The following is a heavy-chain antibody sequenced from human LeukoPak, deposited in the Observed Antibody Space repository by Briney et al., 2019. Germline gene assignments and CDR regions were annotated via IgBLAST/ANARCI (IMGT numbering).Heavy chain of an antibody. J-gene: IGHJ3*02. CDR1: GFTFSSYG. CDR2: IQYDGDKK. V-gene: IGHV3-30*02. Sequence: PGGSLRLSCAASGFTFSSYGMHWVRQAPGKALEWVAFIQYDGDKKYYADSVKGRFIISRDNSKNTLYLQMSSLRAEDTAVYYCAKDLRDYYILGDACDIWGQGTMVTVSS. D-gene: IGHD3-10*01. CDR3: AKDLRDYYILGDACDI.